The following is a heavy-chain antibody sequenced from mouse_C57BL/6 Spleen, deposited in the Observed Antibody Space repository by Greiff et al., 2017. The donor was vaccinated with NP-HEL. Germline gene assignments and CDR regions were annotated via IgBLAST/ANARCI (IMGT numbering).Heavy chain of an antibody. D-gene: IGHD2-5*01. Sequence: QVQLKESGTELVKPGASVKISCKASGYAFSSYWMNWVKPRPGKGLEWIGQIYPGDGDTNYNGKFKGKATLTADKSSSTAYMQLSSLTSEDSAVYFCARSGVGYYSNPDYWGQGTTLTVSS. CDR2: IYPGDGDT. J-gene: IGHJ2*01. V-gene: IGHV1-80*01. CDR1: GYAFSSYW. CDR3: ARSGVGYYSNPDY.